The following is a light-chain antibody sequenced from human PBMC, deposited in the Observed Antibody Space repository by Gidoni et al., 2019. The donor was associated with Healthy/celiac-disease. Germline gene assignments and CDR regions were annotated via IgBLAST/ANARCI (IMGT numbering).Light chain of an antibody. V-gene: IGLV2-14*04. CDR1: SNDVGDSKY. CDR2: DVS. CDR3: SSYTSSSTLVL. Sequence: SPGQSITISCTGSSNDVGDSKYGAWYQQHPGKAPKLMIYDVSDRPSGVSSRFSGSRSANTASLTISGPQAEDEADYYCSSYTSSSTLVLFGGGTKLTVL. J-gene: IGLJ2*01.